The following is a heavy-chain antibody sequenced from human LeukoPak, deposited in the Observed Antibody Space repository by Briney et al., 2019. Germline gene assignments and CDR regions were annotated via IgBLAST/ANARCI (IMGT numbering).Heavy chain of an antibody. Sequence: GGSLRLSCVVSGFTFDTYWMSWVRQAPGGGLGWVANMNQDGSTIYYVDSVNGRFTISRDNAKNLLYLQMSTLRAEDTAVYYCGRYGVSHGLDIWGQGTVVTVSS. CDR1: GFTFDTYW. J-gene: IGHJ3*02. V-gene: IGHV3-7*01. CDR3: GRYGVSHGLDI. D-gene: IGHD4-17*01. CDR2: MNQDGSTI.